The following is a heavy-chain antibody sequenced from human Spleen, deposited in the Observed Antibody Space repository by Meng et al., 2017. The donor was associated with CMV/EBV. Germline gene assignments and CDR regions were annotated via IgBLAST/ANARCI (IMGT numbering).Heavy chain of an antibody. D-gene: IGHD5-12*01. CDR2: IIPILGIA. Sequence: SVEVSCKASGGTFSSYTISWVRQAPGQGLEWMGRIIPILGIANYAQKFQGRVTITADKSTSTAYMELSSLRSEDTAVYYCARDHPGRRGYSGYPPRYNWFDPWGQGTLVTVSS. CDR1: GGTFSSYT. V-gene: IGHV1-69*04. CDR3: ARDHPGRRGYSGYPPRYNWFDP. J-gene: IGHJ5*02.